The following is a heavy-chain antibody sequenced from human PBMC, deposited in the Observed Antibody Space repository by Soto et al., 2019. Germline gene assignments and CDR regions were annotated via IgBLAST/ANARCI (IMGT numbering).Heavy chain of an antibody. V-gene: IGHV3-30*18. CDR3: AKGSQPSYYYLDV. Sequence: GGSLRLSCAASGFIFNRNSMHWVRQAPGKGLEWVAFILYDGSNKYYSDSVKGRFTISRDNSNNTLYLQMSGLRPDDTAVYYCAKGSQPSYYYLDVWGKGTTVTVSS. CDR2: ILYDGSNK. J-gene: IGHJ6*03. CDR1: GFIFNRNS.